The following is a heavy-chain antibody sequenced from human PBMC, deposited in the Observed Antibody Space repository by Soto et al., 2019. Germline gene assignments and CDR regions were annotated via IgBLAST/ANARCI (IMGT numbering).Heavy chain of an antibody. CDR2: ISYDGSNK. Sequence: QVQLVESGGGVVQPGRSLRLSCAASGFTFSSYAMHWVRQAPGKGLEWVAVISYDGSNKYYADSVKGRFTISRDNSKNTLYLQMNSLRAEDTAVYYCARDQVGATNGPFDYWGQGTLVTVSS. CDR1: GFTFSSYA. V-gene: IGHV3-30-3*01. D-gene: IGHD1-26*01. CDR3: ARDQVGATNGPFDY. J-gene: IGHJ4*02.